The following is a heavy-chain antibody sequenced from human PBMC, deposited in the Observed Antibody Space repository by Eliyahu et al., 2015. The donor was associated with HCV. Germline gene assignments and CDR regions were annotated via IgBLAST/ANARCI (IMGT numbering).Heavy chain of an antibody. CDR3: AKDLEWYQLLSYYGMDV. CDR2: ISYDGSNK. Sequence: QVQLVESGGGVVQPGRSLRLSCAASGFTFSSYGMHWVRQAPGKGLEWVAVISYDGSNKYYADSVKGRFTISRDNSKNTLYLQMNSLRAEDTAVYYCAKDLEWYQLLSYYGMDVWGQGTTVTVSS. J-gene: IGHJ6*02. D-gene: IGHD2-2*01. CDR1: GFTFSSYG. V-gene: IGHV3-30*18.